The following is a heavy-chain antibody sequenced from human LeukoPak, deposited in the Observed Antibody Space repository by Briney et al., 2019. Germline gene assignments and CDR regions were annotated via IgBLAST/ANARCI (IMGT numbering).Heavy chain of an antibody. CDR3: ARRWVDGSGSRYPFDY. CDR2: IYHSGNT. J-gene: IGHJ4*02. D-gene: IGHD3-10*01. V-gene: IGHV4-38-2*01. CDR1: GYSISSGYY. Sequence: SETLSLTCAVSGYSISSGYYWGWIRQPPGKGLEWIGSIYHSGNTYYNPSLKSRVTILVDTSKNQFSLKLCPVSAADTAVYYCARRWVDGSGSRYPFDYWGEGTLVTVSS.